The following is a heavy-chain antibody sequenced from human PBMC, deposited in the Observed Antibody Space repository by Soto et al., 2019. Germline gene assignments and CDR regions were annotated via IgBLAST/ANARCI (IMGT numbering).Heavy chain of an antibody. V-gene: IGHV3-15*01. CDR2: IKSKSVGGTT. Sequence: EVQLVESGGGLVKPGGSLTLSCAASGFSFSNVWMSWVRQAPGKGLEWVGPIKSKSVGGTTDYTAHVKGRFTISRDDSKDTLYLQMNSLKTEDTAVYYCATYSARPFGDGGPCYSVQPKIHDSWGQGILVSFSS. CDR1: GFSFSNVW. D-gene: IGHD2-15*01. CDR3: ATYSARPFGDGGPCYSVQPKIHDS. J-gene: IGHJ4*02.